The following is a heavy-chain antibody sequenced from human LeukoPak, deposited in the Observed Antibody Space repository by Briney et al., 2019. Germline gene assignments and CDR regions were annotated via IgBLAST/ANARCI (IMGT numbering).Heavy chain of an antibody. D-gene: IGHD2-15*01. V-gene: IGHV4-34*01. Sequence: SPSETLSLTCAVYGVFFSGYYWSWIRQPPGKGLEWIGEINHSGSTNYNPSLKSRVTISVDTSKNQFSLKLSSVTAADTAVYYCASTYCSGGSCYALDYYYGMDVWGQGTTVTVSS. J-gene: IGHJ6*02. CDR1: GVFFSGYY. CDR3: ASTYCSGGSCYALDYYYGMDV. CDR2: INHSGST.